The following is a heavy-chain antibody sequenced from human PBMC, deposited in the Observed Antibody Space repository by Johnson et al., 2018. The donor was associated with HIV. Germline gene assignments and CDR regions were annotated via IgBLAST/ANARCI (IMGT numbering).Heavy chain of an antibody. CDR1: GFTVSRNY. CDR2: IYSGGST. V-gene: IGHV3-66*01. CDR3: ARGYILTGYSGAFDM. J-gene: IGHJ3*02. Sequence: VQLVESGGGVVQPGGSLRLSCAASGFTVSRNYMTWVRQAPGKGLEWVSVIYSGGSTNHADSAKGRFTISRDNSKNTVYLQMNSLRAEDKAVYYCARGYILTGYSGAFDMWGQGTMVTVSS. D-gene: IGHD3-9*01.